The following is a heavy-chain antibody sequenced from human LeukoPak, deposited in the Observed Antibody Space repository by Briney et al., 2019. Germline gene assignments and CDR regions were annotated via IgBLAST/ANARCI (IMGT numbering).Heavy chain of an antibody. CDR3: ATAPTGDY. CDR1: GYTLTELS. D-gene: IGHD1-14*01. Sequence: ASVKVSCKVSGYTLTELSMHWVRQAPGKGLEWMGGFDPEDGETIYAQKFQGRVTMTEETSTDTAYMELSSLRSEDTAVYYCATAPTGDYWGQGTLVTVSS. V-gene: IGHV1-24*01. J-gene: IGHJ4*02. CDR2: FDPEDGET.